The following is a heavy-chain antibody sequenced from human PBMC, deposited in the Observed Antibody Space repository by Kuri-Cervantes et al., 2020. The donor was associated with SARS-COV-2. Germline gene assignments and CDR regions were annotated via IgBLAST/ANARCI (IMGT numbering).Heavy chain of an antibody. CDR2: INYSGST. CDR1: GGSFSGYY. D-gene: IGHD2/OR15-2a*01. J-gene: IGHJ4*02. V-gene: IGHV4-34*01. CDR3: ARAVKRFDY. Sequence: GSLRLSCAVYGGSFSGYYWSWIRQPPGKGLEWIGEINYSGSTNYNPSLKSRVTISVDTSKNQFSLKLSSVTAADTAVYYCARAVKRFDYWGQGTLVTVSS.